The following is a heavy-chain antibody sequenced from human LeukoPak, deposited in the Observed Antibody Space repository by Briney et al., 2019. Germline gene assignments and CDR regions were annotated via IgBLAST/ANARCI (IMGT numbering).Heavy chain of an antibody. CDR3: ATQRGDSSGYYGGY. D-gene: IGHD3-22*01. CDR1: GGTFSSYA. V-gene: IGHV1-69*05. Sequence: GSSVKVSCKASGGTFSSYAISWVRQAPGQGLEWMGGIIPIFGTANYAQKFQGRVTITTDESTSTAYMELSSLRSEDTAVYCCATQRGDSSGYYGGYWGQRTLVTVSS. CDR2: IIPIFGTA. J-gene: IGHJ4*02.